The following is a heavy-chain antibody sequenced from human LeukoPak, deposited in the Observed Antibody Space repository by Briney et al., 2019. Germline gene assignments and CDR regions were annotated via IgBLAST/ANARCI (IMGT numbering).Heavy chain of an antibody. Sequence: GGSLRLSCAASGFTFSGSAMHWVRQASGKGLEWVGRIRSKVNDYATAYAASVKGRFTISRDESKNTAYLQMNSLKTEDTAVYYCTRRSGDDSRGYYDYWGQGTLVTVSS. CDR3: TRRSGDDSRGYYDY. D-gene: IGHD3-22*01. V-gene: IGHV3-73*01. CDR2: IRSKVNDYAT. CDR1: GFTFSGSA. J-gene: IGHJ4*02.